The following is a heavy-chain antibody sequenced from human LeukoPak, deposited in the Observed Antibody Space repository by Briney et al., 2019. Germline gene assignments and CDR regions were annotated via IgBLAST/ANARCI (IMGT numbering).Heavy chain of an antibody. J-gene: IGHJ4*02. D-gene: IGHD6-19*01. V-gene: IGHV1-2*02. CDR1: GYTFTGYY. CDR3: ERDSGSSGSFDY. Sequence: GSSVKVSCTASGYTFTGYYMHWVRQAPGQGLEWMGWINPNSGGTNYEQKFQGRVTMTRDTSISTAYMELSRLRSDDTAVYYCERDSGSSGSFDYWGQGTLVTVSS. CDR2: INPNSGGT.